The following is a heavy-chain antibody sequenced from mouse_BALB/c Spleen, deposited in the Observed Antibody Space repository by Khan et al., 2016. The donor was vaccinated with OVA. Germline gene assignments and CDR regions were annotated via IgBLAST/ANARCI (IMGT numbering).Heavy chain of an antibody. CDR1: GYSITSDYA. CDR3: ARDGSRYNYAMDY. J-gene: IGHJ4*01. Sequence: EVKLEESGPGLVNPSQSLSLTYTVTGYSITSDYAWNWIRQFPGNKLEWMGYINYSGSTNYNPALKSRISITRDTSKNQFFLQLNSVTTEDTATYYCARDGSRYNYAMDYWGQGTSVTVSS. D-gene: IGHD2-3*01. V-gene: IGHV3-2*02. CDR2: INYSGST.